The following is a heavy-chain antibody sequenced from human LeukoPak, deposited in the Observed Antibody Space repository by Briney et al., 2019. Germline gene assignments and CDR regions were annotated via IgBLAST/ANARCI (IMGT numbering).Heavy chain of an antibody. CDR2: IYLIDSDT. V-gene: IGHV5-51*01. CDR1: GERRGTYW. J-gene: IGHJ3*02. D-gene: IGHD2-15*01. CDR3: AQHPNLGRTQDEVDGFHI. Sequence: GESLKISCDGSGERRGTYWVAWVRQMPGRGLEWMGVIYLIDSDTRYSPSFQGRVTISGDRSRSTAYLQWRSLEASDTAMYFCAQHPNLGRTQDEVDGFHIWGQGTMVTVSS.